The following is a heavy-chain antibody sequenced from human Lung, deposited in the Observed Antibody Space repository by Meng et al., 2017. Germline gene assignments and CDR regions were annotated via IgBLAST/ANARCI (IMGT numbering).Heavy chain of an antibody. J-gene: IGHJ4*02. CDR2: IYLRGGT. Sequence: QLRRLGSGPGLVTGSGALSLACGVSGGSKSSSDRWSGDRQHPGKGLEWIGEIYLRGGTKYNPSLKSRVTISVDKSKNQFSLKLSSVTAADTAVYYCARGFGEAVVPRTMFDYWGQGTLVTVSS. CDR3: ARGFGEAVVPRTMFDY. CDR1: GGSKSSSDR. V-gene: IGHV4-4*02. D-gene: IGHD2-2*01.